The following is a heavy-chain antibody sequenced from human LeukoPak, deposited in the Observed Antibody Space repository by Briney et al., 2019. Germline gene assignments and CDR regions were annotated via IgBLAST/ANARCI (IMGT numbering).Heavy chain of an antibody. CDR1: GGSFSGYY. CDR3: ARANGRQLGYGY. Sequence: SETLSLTCAVYGGSFSGYYWSWIRQPPGKGLEWIGEINHSGSTNYNPSLKSRVTISVDTSKNQFSLKLSSVTAADTAVYHCARANGRQLGYGYWGQGTLVTVSS. D-gene: IGHD5-18*01. CDR2: INHSGST. J-gene: IGHJ4*02. V-gene: IGHV4-34*01.